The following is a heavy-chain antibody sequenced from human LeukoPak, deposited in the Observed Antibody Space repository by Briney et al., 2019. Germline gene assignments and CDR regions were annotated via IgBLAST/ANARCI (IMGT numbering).Heavy chain of an antibody. CDR2: IWYDGSNK. Sequence: GGSLRLSCAASGFTFSSYGMHSVRQAPGKGLEWVAVIWYDGSNKYYADSVKGRFTISRDNSKNTLYLQMNSLRAEDTAVYYCARLLGYSSRPRFDYWGQGTLVTVSS. D-gene: IGHD6-13*01. CDR1: GFTFSSYG. J-gene: IGHJ4*02. V-gene: IGHV3-33*01. CDR3: ARLLGYSSRPRFDY.